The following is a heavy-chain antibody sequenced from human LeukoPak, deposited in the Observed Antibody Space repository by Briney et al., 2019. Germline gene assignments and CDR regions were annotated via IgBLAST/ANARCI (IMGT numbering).Heavy chain of an antibody. D-gene: IGHD6-13*01. CDR3: ARDGIAAAGTVRFDP. V-gene: IGHV4-34*01. CDR1: GGSFSGYY. CDR2: TNHSGST. J-gene: IGHJ5*02. Sequence: SETLSLTCAVYGGSFSGYYWSWIRQPPGKGLEWIGETNHSGSTNYNPSLKSRVTISVDTSKNQFSLKLSSVTAADTAVYYCARDGIAAAGTVRFDPWGQGTLVTVSS.